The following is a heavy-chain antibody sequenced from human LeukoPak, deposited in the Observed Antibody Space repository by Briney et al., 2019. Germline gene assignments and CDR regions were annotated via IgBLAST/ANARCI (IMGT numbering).Heavy chain of an antibody. CDR2: IYYSGST. V-gene: IGHV4-61*01. J-gene: IGHJ3*02. CDR3: ARASSGSPGAFDI. Sequence: SETLSLTCTVSGGSVSSGSYYWSWIRQPPGKGLEWIGYIYYSGSTNYNPSLKSRVTISVDTSKNQFSLKLSSVTAADTAVYYCARASSGSPGAFDIWGQGTMVTVSS. CDR1: GGSVSSGSYY. D-gene: IGHD1-26*01.